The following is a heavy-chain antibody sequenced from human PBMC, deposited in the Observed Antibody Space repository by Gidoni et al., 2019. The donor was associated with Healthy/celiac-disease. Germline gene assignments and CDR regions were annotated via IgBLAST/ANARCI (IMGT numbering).Heavy chain of an antibody. V-gene: IGHV3-23*01. D-gene: IGHD6-6*01. CDR3: AKDPRRAARLAFDI. CDR1: GFTFNRYA. CDR2: ISGSGGRT. Sequence: EVQMLESGGGLVQPGGSLRLSCAASGFTFNRYAMSWVRQAPGKGLELVAAISGSGGRTYYADAVKGRFTISRDNSKNTLYLQMNSLRAEDTAVYYCAKDPRRAARLAFDIWGQGTMVTVSS. J-gene: IGHJ3*02.